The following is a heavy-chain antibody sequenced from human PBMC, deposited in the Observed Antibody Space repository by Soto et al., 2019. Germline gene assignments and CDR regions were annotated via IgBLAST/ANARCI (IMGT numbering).Heavy chain of an antibody. CDR3: ASGLLRYYAY. Sequence: GGSLRLSCAASGINFSRAWMSWVRQAPGKGLEWVGRIKSKFDGETIDYAAPVKGRFTISRDDSKNIVYLQMNSLNTEDTAVYYCASGLLRYYAYWDHGTLVTVSS. D-gene: IGHD3-9*01. CDR2: IKSKFDGETI. J-gene: IGHJ4*01. V-gene: IGHV3-15*01. CDR1: GINFSRAW.